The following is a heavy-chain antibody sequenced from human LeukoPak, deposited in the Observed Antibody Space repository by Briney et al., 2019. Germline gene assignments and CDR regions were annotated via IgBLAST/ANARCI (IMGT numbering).Heavy chain of an antibody. Sequence: SETLSLTCTVSGGSISSYYWSWIRQPPGKGLEWIGEINHSGSTNYNPSLKSRVTISVDTSKNQFSLKLSSVTAADTAVYYCARVKSSSSFPYYYYYMDVWGKGTTVTVSS. D-gene: IGHD6-6*01. J-gene: IGHJ6*03. V-gene: IGHV4-34*01. CDR2: INHSGST. CDR3: ARVKSSSSFPYYYYYMDV. CDR1: GGSISSYY.